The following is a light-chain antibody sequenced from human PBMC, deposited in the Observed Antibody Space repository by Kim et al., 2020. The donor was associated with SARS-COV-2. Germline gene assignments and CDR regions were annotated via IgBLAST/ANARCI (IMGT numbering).Light chain of an antibody. V-gene: IGKV3-20*01. CDR3: QQYGSSPWT. J-gene: IGKJ1*01. CDR1: QSVSSSY. Sequence: EIVLTQSPGTLSLSPGERATLSCRASQSVSSSYLAWYQHNPGQAPRLLIYGASSRATGIPDRFSGSGSGTDLTLTISRLEPEDFAVYYCQQYGSSPWTFGQGTKVDIK. CDR2: GAS.